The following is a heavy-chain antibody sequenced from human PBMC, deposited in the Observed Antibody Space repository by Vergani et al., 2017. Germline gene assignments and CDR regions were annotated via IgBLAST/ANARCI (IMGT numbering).Heavy chain of an antibody. CDR3: ARESRQLIFLPNYYFYSMDV. D-gene: IGHD3-9*01. CDR1: GGSITSGSFY. Sequence: QVQLHESGPGLVKPSQTLSLTCTVSGGSITSGSFYWSWIRQPAGKGLEWIGRIHSSGTTNYNPSLKSRVTLSVDTSKNQLSLRMTSVTAADTAVYFCARESRQLIFLPNYYFYSMDVWGKGTTVTVSS. V-gene: IGHV4-61*02. CDR2: IHSSGTT. J-gene: IGHJ6*03.